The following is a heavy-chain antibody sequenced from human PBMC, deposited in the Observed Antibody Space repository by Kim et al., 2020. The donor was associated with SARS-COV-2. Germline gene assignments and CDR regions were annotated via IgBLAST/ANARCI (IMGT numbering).Heavy chain of an antibody. V-gene: IGHV3-7*01. J-gene: IGHJ5*02. CDR3: ARLSWNSLLDP. Sequence: GSLRLSCATSGFIFSINWMAWVRQTPGTGLEWVAFINPDGSEKSYVDSVKGRFTISRDNARNSLYLQMNSVRVEDTAIYYCARLSWNSLLDPWGQETLVTVSS. CDR2: INPDGSEK. CDR1: GFIFSINW. D-gene: IGHD1-1*01.